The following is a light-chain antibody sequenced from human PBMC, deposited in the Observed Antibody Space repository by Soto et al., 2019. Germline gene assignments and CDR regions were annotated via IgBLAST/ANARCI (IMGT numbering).Light chain of an antibody. CDR3: QQTYRPPYT. J-gene: IGKJ2*01. V-gene: IGKV1-39*01. Sequence: DIQLTQSPSSLSASVGDTVTITCRASQTISTYLNWCQQKPGEAPKLLIYAASKLYSGVPSSFSGSGSDTDFTLTISNLQPDDFATYYCQQTYRPPYTFGQGTKREIK. CDR1: QTISTY. CDR2: AAS.